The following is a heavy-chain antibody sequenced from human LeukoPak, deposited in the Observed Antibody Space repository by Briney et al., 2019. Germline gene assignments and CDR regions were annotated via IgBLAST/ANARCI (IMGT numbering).Heavy chain of an antibody. J-gene: IGHJ4*02. D-gene: IGHD2-2*01. CDR3: ASHYCSSTSCYFGG. Sequence: SETLSLTCAVYGGSFSGYYWSWIRQPPGKGLEWIGEINHSGSTNYNPSLKSRVTISVDTSKNQFSLKLSSVTAADTAVYYCASHYCSSTSCYFGGWGQGTLVTVSS. V-gene: IGHV4-34*01. CDR1: GGSFSGYY. CDR2: INHSGST.